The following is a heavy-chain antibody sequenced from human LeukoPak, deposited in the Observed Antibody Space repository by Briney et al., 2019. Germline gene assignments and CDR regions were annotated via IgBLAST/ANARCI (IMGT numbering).Heavy chain of an antibody. J-gene: IGHJ4*02. CDR1: GFSFSSHW. CDR2: IKQDGSET. Sequence: GGSLRLSCAASGFSFSSHWMSWVRQAPGKGLEWVANIKQDGSETYYVDSVKGRFTISRDNAKNSLSLQMNSLRAEDTPVYYCARQRGSGCLDYWGQGTLVTVSS. V-gene: IGHV3-7*01. D-gene: IGHD6-19*01. CDR3: ARQRGSGCLDY.